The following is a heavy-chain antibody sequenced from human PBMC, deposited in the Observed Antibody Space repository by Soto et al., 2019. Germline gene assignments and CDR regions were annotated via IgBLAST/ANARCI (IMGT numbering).Heavy chain of an antibody. CDR1: GYTFTSYG. V-gene: IGHV1-18*01. Sequence: ASVKVSCKASGYTFTSYGISWVRQAPGQGLEWMGWISAYNGGTSYARKLQGRVTLTTDTSTTQAYMELRSLRSDDTAVYYCARDENPYTYSSPWDFDYWGQGTLVTVSS. D-gene: IGHD6-6*01. CDR2: ISAYNGGT. J-gene: IGHJ4*02. CDR3: ARDENPYTYSSPWDFDY.